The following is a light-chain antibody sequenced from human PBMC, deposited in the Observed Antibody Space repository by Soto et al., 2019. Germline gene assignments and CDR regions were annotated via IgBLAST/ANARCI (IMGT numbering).Light chain of an antibody. CDR3: CSYAGSNIWVV. V-gene: IGLV2-8*01. CDR2: EVS. Sequence: QSALTQPPSASGSPGQSVTISCTGTSSDVGGYNYVSWYQQYPGKAPKLMIYEVSKRPSGVPDRFSGSKSGNTASLTVSGLQAEDEAEYYCCSYAGSNIWVVFGGGTKVTVL. J-gene: IGLJ2*01. CDR1: SSDVGGYNY.